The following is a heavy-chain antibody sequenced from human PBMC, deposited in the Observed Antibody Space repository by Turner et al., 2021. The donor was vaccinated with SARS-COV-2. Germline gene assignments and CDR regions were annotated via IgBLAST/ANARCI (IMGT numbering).Heavy chain of an antibody. Sequence: QLQLQESGPGLVKPSETLSLTCTVSGGSISSSSYYWGWIRQPPGKGLEWIGSIYYSGSTYYNPSLKSRVTISVDTSKNQFSLKLSSVNAADTAVYYCAPSPITMVRGVITFGWFDPWGQGTLVTVSS. CDR1: GGSISSSSYY. V-gene: IGHV4-39*01. D-gene: IGHD3-10*01. J-gene: IGHJ5*02. CDR2: IYYSGST. CDR3: APSPITMVRGVITFGWFDP.